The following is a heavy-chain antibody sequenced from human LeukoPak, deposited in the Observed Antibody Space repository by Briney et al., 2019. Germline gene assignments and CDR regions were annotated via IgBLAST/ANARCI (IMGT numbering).Heavy chain of an antibody. CDR2: IYTSGST. D-gene: IGHD3-9*01. CDR3: ARDTFTISNWFDP. Sequence: SETLSLTCTVSGGSISRYYWSWIRQPPGKGLEWIGRIYTSGSTNYNPSLKSRVTMSVDTSKNQFSLKLSSVTAADTAVYYCARDTFTISNWFDPWGQGTLVTVSS. V-gene: IGHV4-4*07. CDR1: GGSISRYY. J-gene: IGHJ5*02.